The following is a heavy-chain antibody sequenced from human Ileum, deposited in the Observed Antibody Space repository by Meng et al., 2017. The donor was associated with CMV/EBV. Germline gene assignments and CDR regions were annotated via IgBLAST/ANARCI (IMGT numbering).Heavy chain of an antibody. V-gene: IGHV4-4*07. CDR3: AREESVGIAVTGTFDY. CDR2: IYSSGST. J-gene: IGHJ4*02. CDR1: GDSISSNF. Sequence: VHLQESGSGLVKPSETLSLTCTVSGDSISSNFWSWIRQPAGKGLEWIGRIYSSGSTFYNPSLNSRVTMSVDTSKNQFSLSLASVTAADTAIYFCAREESVGIAVTGTFDYWGQGILVTVSS. D-gene: IGHD6-19*01.